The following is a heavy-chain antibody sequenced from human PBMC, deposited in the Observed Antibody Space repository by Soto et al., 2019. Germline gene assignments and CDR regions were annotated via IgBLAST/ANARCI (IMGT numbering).Heavy chain of an antibody. CDR2: ISYDGSNK. Sequence: QVQLVESGGGVVQPGRSLRLSCAASGFTFSSYAMHWVRQAPGKGLEWVAVISYDGSNKYYADSVKGRFTISRDNSKNTLYLQMNSLRAEDTAVYYCARDRLLTTYSSSYYFDYWGQGTLVTVSS. CDR1: GFTFSSYA. D-gene: IGHD6-6*01. J-gene: IGHJ4*02. V-gene: IGHV3-30-3*01. CDR3: ARDRLLTTYSSSYYFDY.